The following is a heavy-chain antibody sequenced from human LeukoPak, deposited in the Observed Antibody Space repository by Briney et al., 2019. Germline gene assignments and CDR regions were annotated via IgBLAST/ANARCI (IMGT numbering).Heavy chain of an antibody. CDR3: ARDKADVVVTAWGAFDI. CDR2: ISAYNGNT. CDR1: GYTFTSYG. J-gene: IGHJ3*02. Sequence: ASVKVSCKASGYTFTSYGISWVRQAPGQGLEWMGWISAYNGNTNYAQKLQGRVTMTTDTSTSTAYMELRSLRSDGTAVYYCARDKADVVVTAWGAFDIWGQGTMVTVSS. D-gene: IGHD2-21*02. V-gene: IGHV1-18*01.